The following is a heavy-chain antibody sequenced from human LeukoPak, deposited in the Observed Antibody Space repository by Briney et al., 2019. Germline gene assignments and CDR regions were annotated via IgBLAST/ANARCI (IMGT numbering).Heavy chain of an antibody. Sequence: SETLSLTCIVSGGPISTHYWSWSRQPPGKGLEWVGYNDYSGSTNYNPSLKSRVTISVDTSKNQFSLKPNSVTAADTAVYYCARGATFRGTYYMDVWGKGTTVTVSS. V-gene: IGHV4-59*11. CDR2: NDYSGST. CDR1: GGPISTHY. J-gene: IGHJ6*03. CDR3: ARGATFRGTYYMDV. D-gene: IGHD3-10*01.